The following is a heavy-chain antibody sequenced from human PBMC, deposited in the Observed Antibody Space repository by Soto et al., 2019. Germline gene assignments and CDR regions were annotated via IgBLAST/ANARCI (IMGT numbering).Heavy chain of an antibody. Sequence: PSETLSLTCAAPGYSISCGYYWGWIRQPPGKGLEWIGSIHHSGSTYYNPSPKSRVTISVDTSKNQFSLKLSSVTAADTAVYYCAREFGQWLVLDYYYGMDVWGQGTTVTVSS. V-gene: IGHV4-38-2*02. D-gene: IGHD6-19*01. J-gene: IGHJ6*02. CDR3: AREFGQWLVLDYYYGMDV. CDR1: GYSISCGYY. CDR2: IHHSGST.